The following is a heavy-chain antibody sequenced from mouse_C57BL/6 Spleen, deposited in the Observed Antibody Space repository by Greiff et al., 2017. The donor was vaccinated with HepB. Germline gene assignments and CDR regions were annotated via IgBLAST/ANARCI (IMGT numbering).Heavy chain of an antibody. V-gene: IGHV1-82*01. CDR2: IYPGDGDT. D-gene: IGHD1-1*02. CDR3: AREVADYYAMDY. J-gene: IGHJ4*01. Sequence: QVQLKQSGTELVKPGASVKISCKASGYAFSSSWMNWVKQRPGKGLEWIGRIYPGDGDTNYNGKFKGKATLTADKSSSTAYMQLSSLTSEDSAVYFCAREVADYYAMDYWGQGTSVTVSS. CDR1: GYAFSSSW.